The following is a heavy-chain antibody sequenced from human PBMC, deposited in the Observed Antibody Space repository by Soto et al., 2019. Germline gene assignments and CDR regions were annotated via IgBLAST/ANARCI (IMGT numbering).Heavy chain of an antibody. Sequence: GGSLRLSCAASGFTFSSYGMHWVRQAPGKGLEWVAVIWYDGSNKYYADSVKGRFTISRDNSKNTLYLQMNSLRAEDTAVYYCARGYSGLYYDYYYGMDVWGQGTTVTVSS. CDR1: GFTFSSYG. CDR2: IWYDGSNK. D-gene: IGHD1-26*01. J-gene: IGHJ6*02. V-gene: IGHV3-33*01. CDR3: ARGYSGLYYDYYYGMDV.